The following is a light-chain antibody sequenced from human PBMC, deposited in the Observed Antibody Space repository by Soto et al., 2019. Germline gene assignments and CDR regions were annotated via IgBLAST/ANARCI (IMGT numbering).Light chain of an antibody. V-gene: IGKV3D-15*01. Sequence: EVVMTQSAATLSVSPGETSSLSCGASQSAGNFLAWYQQKPVQAPRLLIYYISTRATGIPARFSGSGSGTEFTLTINSLQSEDSEVYYCQQHNQSPITFGQGTRREIK. CDR1: QSAGNF. CDR3: QQHNQSPIT. CDR2: YIS. J-gene: IGKJ5*01.